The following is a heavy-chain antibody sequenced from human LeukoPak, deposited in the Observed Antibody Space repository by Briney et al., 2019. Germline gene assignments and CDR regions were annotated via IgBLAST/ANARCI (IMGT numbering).Heavy chain of an antibody. V-gene: IGHV3-13*01. CDR1: GFTFSNYD. CDR2: IGTAGDS. CDR3: ARGFQEGYFDY. Sequence: GGSLRLSCAASGFTFSNYDMFWVRHATGEGLEWVSAIGTAGDSYYPGSLNGRFTISRENAKNSLYLQRNNLRAGDTAVYYCARGFQEGYFDYWGQGTLVTVSS. J-gene: IGHJ4*02.